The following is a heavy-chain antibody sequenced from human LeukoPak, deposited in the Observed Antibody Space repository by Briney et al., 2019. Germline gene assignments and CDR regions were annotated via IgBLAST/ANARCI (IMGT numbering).Heavy chain of an antibody. J-gene: IGHJ3*01. CDR1: GFTFTSYS. CDR2: INSDGSEG. D-gene: IGHD6-6*01. Sequence: GGSLRLSCAASGFTFTSYSMNWVRQAPGKGLEWVASINSDGSEGYYADVVKGRFTISRDNAKNSLYLQINSLRAEDTAVYYCARSSYSSSSSVWGQGTMVTVSS. V-gene: IGHV3-7*03. CDR3: ARSSYSSSSSV.